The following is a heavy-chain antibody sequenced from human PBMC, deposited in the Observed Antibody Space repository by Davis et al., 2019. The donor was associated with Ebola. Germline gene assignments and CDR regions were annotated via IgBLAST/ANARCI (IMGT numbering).Heavy chain of an antibody. Sequence: GESLKISCKGSGYSFTSYWIGWVRQMPGKGLEWMGIIYPGDSDTRYSPSFRGQVTISADKSTKTAFLVWTGLKASDTAMYYCASLRRTITGMDDAFDIWGQGTMVTVSS. D-gene: IGHD2-8*02. CDR1: GYSFTSYW. CDR2: IYPGDSDT. J-gene: IGHJ3*02. V-gene: IGHV5-51*01. CDR3: ASLRRTITGMDDAFDI.